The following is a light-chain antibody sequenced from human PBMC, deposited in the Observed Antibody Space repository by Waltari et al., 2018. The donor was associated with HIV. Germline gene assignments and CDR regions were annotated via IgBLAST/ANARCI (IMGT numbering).Light chain of an antibody. V-gene: IGLV2-14*01. Sequence: QSALTQPASVSGSPGQSITISCTGTSSDIGGYNDVSWYQPHPGKAPKLIIYSDAIRPSGVSVRFPGSKSGNTDSLASSGLQAEGEAEYDCGSYTSASTLVVFGGGTKLTVL. J-gene: IGLJ2*01. CDR1: SSDIGGYND. CDR2: SDA. CDR3: GSYTSASTLVV.